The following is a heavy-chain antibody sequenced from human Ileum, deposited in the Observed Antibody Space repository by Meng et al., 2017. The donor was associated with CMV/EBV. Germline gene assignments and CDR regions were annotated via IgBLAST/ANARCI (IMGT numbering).Heavy chain of an antibody. D-gene: IGHD3-16*01. J-gene: IGHJ4*02. Sequence: HGQPQESGPGLVKPSETLSLTCTVSGDSIPSFYWSWIRQPAGKALEWIGRIYHGGSTNYNPSLKSRVTLSVDTSKNQFSMRLTSVTAADTAVYYCARGPGGFGDFNFDYWGQGTLVTVSS. V-gene: IGHV4-4*07. CDR1: GDSIPSFY. CDR2: IYHGGST. CDR3: ARGPGGFGDFNFDY.